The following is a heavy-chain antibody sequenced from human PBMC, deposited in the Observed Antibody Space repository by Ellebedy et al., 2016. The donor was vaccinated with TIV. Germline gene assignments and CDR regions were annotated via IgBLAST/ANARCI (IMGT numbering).Heavy chain of an antibody. D-gene: IGHD3-3*01. CDR3: ARDLRWDWSGQRFDY. J-gene: IGHJ4*02. CDR1: GFTFNNYA. Sequence: GESLKISCAASGFTFNNYAMSWVRQAPGKGLEWVALIWFDGSNEHYADSVKGRFTISRDNSKDTVFLQMTSLIDEDTATYYCARDLRWDWSGQRFDYWGQGTLVTVSS. CDR2: IWFDGSNE. V-gene: IGHV3-33*08.